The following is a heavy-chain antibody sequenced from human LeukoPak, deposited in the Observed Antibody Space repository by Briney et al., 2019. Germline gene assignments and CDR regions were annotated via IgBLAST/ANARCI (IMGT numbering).Heavy chain of an antibody. CDR2: MNPNSGNT. CDR3: ARGRYSSGWYVSNWFDP. Sequence: ASVKVSCKASGYTFTSYDINWVRQATGQGLGWMGWMNPNSGNTGYAQKFQGRVTMTRNTSISTAYMELSSLRSEDTAVYYCARGRYSSGWYVSNWFDPWGQGTLVTVSS. CDR1: GYTFTSYD. D-gene: IGHD6-19*01. J-gene: IGHJ5*02. V-gene: IGHV1-8*01.